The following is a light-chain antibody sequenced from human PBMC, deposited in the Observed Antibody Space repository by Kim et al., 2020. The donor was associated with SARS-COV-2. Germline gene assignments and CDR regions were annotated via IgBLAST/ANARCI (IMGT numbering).Light chain of an antibody. J-gene: IGKJ1*01. CDR1: QNVNNNF. CDR2: GAS. CDR3: QQYGSSPRT. V-gene: IGKV3-20*01. Sequence: PGERAIISCRASQNVNNNFLAWYQQRPGQAPRLLIFGASNRAAEIADRFSGTGSGTEFTLTISRLEPEDFAVYYCQQYGSSPRTFGQGTKE.